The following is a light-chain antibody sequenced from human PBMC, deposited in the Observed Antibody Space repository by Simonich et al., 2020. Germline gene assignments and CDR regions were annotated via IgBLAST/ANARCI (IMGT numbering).Light chain of an antibody. CDR3: QQYYSTPPT. J-gene: IGKJ1*01. CDR1: QSVLYSSNNKNY. V-gene: IGKV4-1*01. Sequence: DIVMTQSPDSLAVSLGERATINCKSSQSVLYSSNNKNYLAWYQQKPGQPPNLLISGSSTRESGVPDRFSGSGSGTDFTLTISSLQAEDVAVYFCQQYYSTPPTFGQGTKVEIK. CDR2: GSS.